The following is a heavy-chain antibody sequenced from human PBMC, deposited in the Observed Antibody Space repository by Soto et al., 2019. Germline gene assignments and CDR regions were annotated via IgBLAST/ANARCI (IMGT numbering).Heavy chain of an antibody. CDR3: AIHSTRWLLSGWYPYGMAV. V-gene: IGHV5-10-1*01. D-gene: IGHD6-19*01. CDR2: IDPSDSYT. CDR1: GYSFTSYW. J-gene: IGHJ6*02. Sequence: PGESLKISCKGSGYSFTSYWISWVRQMPGKGLEWMGRIDPSDSYTNYSPSFQGHVTISADKSISTAYLQWSSLKASDTAMYYCAIHSTRWLLSGWYPYGMAVWGQGTTVTVSS.